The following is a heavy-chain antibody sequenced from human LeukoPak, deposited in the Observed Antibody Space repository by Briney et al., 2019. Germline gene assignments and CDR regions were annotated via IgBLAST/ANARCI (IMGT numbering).Heavy chain of an antibody. D-gene: IGHD3-22*01. Sequence: SVKVSCKASGGTFSSYAISWVRQAPGQGLEWMGGIIPIFGTANYAQKFQGRVTITADESTSTAYMELSSLRSEDTAVYYCARDHYYYDSSGYYYVIDYWGQGTLVTVSS. V-gene: IGHV1-69*13. CDR3: ARDHYYYDSSGYYYVIDY. CDR1: GGTFSSYA. J-gene: IGHJ4*02. CDR2: IIPIFGTA.